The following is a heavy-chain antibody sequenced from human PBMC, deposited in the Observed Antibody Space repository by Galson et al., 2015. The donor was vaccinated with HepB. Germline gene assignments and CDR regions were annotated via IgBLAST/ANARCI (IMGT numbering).Heavy chain of an antibody. Sequence: CAASGFTFSSYGMHWVRQAPGKGLEWVAVISYDGSNKYYADSVKGRFTISRDNSKNALYLQMNSLRAEDTAVYYCAKDPGYSSGWYGFDYWGQGTLVTVSS. CDR1: GFTFSSYG. D-gene: IGHD6-19*01. CDR2: ISYDGSNK. CDR3: AKDPGYSSGWYGFDY. V-gene: IGHV3-30*18. J-gene: IGHJ4*02.